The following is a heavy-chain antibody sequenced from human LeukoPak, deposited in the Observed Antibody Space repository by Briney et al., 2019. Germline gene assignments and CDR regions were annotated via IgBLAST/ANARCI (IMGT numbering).Heavy chain of an antibody. Sequence: PGGSLRLSCAASGFTFSSYAMHWVRQAPGKGLEWVAVISYDGSNKYYADSVKGRFTISRDNSKNTLYLQMNSLRAEDTAVYYCARGGYYYDFWSGHLPDYWGQGTLVTVSS. CDR3: ARGGYYYDFWSGHLPDY. CDR2: ISYDGSNK. J-gene: IGHJ4*02. V-gene: IGHV3-30-3*01. D-gene: IGHD3-3*01. CDR1: GFTFSSYA.